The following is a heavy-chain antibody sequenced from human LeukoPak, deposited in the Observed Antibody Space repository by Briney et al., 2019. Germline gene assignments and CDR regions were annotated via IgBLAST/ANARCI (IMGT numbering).Heavy chain of an antibody. V-gene: IGHV4-59*08. Sequence: SETLSLTCTVSGGSISTYYWNWIRQPPGKGLEWIGFIYHSGSTHYNPSHKSRVTLSVDTSKRHFSLKLSSVTAADTAVYYCARRPDYYDSVSWFFDLWGRGTLVTVSS. D-gene: IGHD3-22*01. J-gene: IGHJ2*01. CDR1: GGSISTYY. CDR3: ARRPDYYDSVSWFFDL. CDR2: IYHSGST.